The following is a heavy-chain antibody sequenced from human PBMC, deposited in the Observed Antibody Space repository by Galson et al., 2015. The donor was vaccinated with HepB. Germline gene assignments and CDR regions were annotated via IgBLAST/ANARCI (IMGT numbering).Heavy chain of an antibody. V-gene: IGHV1-3*01. Sequence: SVKVSCKAPGNTFTSYPLHWVRQAPGQGLEWMGWINPGSRKTKYSRNFQDRVTITADIPAATAYMELSSLRSEDSAVYYCARGAFIAVDGKGSYFDYWGQGTLVTVSS. CDR1: GNTFTSYP. D-gene: IGHD6-19*01. CDR3: ARGAFIAVDGKGSYFDY. CDR2: INPGSRKT. J-gene: IGHJ4*02.